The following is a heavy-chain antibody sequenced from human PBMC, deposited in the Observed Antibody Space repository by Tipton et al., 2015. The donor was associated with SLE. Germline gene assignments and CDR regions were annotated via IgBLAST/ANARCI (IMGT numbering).Heavy chain of an antibody. Sequence: TLSLTCAVYGGSFSGHYWSWIRQPPGKGLEWIGEINHSGSTNYNPSLKSRVTISVDTSKNQFSLKLSSVTAADTAVYYCARGYGIVVVINRGYFDYWGQGTLVTVSS. CDR3: ARGYGIVVVINRGYFDY. V-gene: IGHV4-34*01. D-gene: IGHD3-22*01. CDR2: INHSGST. J-gene: IGHJ4*02. CDR1: GGSFSGHY.